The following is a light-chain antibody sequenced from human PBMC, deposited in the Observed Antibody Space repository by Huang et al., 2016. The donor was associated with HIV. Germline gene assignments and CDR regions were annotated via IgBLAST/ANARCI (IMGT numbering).Light chain of an antibody. J-gene: IGKJ2*01. V-gene: IGKV3-15*01. CDR1: QSVSKN. CDR2: GAS. Sequence: EIVMTQSPVILSVSPGERVTLSCRASQSVSKNLAWHQQKPGQAPRLLMYGASTRATGIPARFSASGSGTAFTLTISSPQSEDFAVYYCQQYTNWPYTFGQGTKLEIK. CDR3: QQYTNWPYT.